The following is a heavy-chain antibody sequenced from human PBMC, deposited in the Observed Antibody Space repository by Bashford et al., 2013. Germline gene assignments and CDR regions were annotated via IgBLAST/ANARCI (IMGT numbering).Heavy chain of an antibody. CDR1: GFSLSTSGMC. V-gene: IGHV2-70*01. CDR3: ARSVNWNYGVAQYYFDY. CDR2: IDWDDDK. D-gene: IGHD1-7*01. J-gene: IGHJ4*02. Sequence: GPTLGETHTDLTLTCTFSGFSLSTSGMCVSWIRQPPGKALEWLALIDWDDDKYYSTSLKTRLTISKDTSKNQVVLTMTNMDPVDTATYYCARSVNWNYGVAQYYFDYWGQGTLVTVSS.